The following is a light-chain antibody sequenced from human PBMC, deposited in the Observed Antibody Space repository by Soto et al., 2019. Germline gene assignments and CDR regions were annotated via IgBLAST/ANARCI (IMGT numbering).Light chain of an antibody. CDR1: QGISSY. Sequence: DIQLTQSPSSLSASVGDRVTITCRASQGISSYLAWYQQKPGQAPKLLIYAASTLQSGVPSRFSGSGFGTDFTLTISSLQPEDFATYYCQQLDAYPRTFGQGTKVEIK. V-gene: IGKV1-9*01. CDR3: QQLDAYPRT. J-gene: IGKJ1*01. CDR2: AAS.